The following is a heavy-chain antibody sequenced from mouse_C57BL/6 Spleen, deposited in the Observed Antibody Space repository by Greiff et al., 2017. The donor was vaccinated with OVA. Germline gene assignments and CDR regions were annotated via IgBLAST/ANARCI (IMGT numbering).Heavy chain of an antibody. D-gene: IGHD4-1*01. V-gene: IGHV1-18*01. CDR3: ARRTGTWFAY. CDR2: INPNNGGT. J-gene: IGHJ3*01. Sequence: EVQLVESGPELVKPGASVKIPCKASGYTFTDYNMDWVKQSHGKSLEWIGDINPNNGGTIYNQKFKGKATLTVDKSSSTAYMELRSLTSEDTAVYYCARRTGTWFAYWGQGTLVTVSA. CDR1: GYTFTDYN.